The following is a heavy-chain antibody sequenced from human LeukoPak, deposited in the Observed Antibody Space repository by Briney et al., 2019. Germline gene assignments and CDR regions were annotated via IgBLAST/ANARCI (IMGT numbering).Heavy chain of an antibody. J-gene: IGHJ4*02. CDR1: GFTFSSYA. D-gene: IGHD3-22*01. V-gene: IGHV3-30-3*01. Sequence: PGGSLRLSCAASGFTFSSYAMHWVRQAPGKGLEWVAVISYDGSNKYYADSVKGRFTISRDNSKNTLYLQMNSLRAEDTAVYYCAREGWGDSSGYCFDYWGQGTLVTVSS. CDR2: ISYDGSNK. CDR3: AREGWGDSSGYCFDY.